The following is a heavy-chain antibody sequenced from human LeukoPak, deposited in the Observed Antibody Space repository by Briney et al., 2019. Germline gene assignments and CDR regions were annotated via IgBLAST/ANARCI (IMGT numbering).Heavy chain of an antibody. Sequence: ASVKVSCKASGYTFTSYGISWVRQAPGQGLEWMGWISAYNGNTNYAQKFQGRVTITRDTSASTAYMELSSLRSEDTAVYYCARGVSVTTDYYGMDVWGQGTTVTVSS. CDR1: GYTFTSYG. CDR2: ISAYNGNT. CDR3: ARGVSVTTDYYGMDV. V-gene: IGHV1-18*01. D-gene: IGHD4-11*01. J-gene: IGHJ6*02.